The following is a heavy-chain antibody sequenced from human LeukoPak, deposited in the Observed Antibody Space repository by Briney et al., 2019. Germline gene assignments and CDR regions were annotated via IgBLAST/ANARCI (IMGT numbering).Heavy chain of an antibody. CDR2: IHYNGDT. J-gene: IGHJ4*02. Sequence: SETLSLTCTVSGGSIISDTYYWVWIRQPPGKGLEWIATIHYNGDTYYNPSLRSRVSISVDTSKNQFSLQVTSVTAADTAVYYCATTPALAVAGTLDPKEWGQGTLVTVSS. CDR1: GGSIISDTYY. V-gene: IGHV4-39*01. CDR3: ATTPALAVAGTLDPKE. D-gene: IGHD6-19*01.